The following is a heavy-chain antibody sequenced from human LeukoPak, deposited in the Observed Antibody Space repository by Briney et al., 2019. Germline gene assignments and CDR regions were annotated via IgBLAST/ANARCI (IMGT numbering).Heavy chain of an antibody. CDR2: INPSGGST. D-gene: IGHD6-19*01. J-gene: IGHJ6*03. Sequence: ASVKVSCKASGYTFTGYYMHWVRQAPGQGLEWMGIINPSGGSTSYAQKFQGRVTMTRDMSTSTVYMELSSLRSEDTAVYYCARGLFPIAVAGTEGDYYYMDVWGKGTTVTVSS. CDR1: GYTFTGYY. CDR3: ARGLFPIAVAGTEGDYYYMDV. V-gene: IGHV1-46*01.